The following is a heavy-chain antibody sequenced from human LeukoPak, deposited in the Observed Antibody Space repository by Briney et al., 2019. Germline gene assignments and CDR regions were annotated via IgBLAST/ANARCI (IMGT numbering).Heavy chain of an antibody. V-gene: IGHV3-33*01. CDR2: IQSDGSQE. J-gene: IGHJ4*02. D-gene: IGHD3-10*01. Sequence: PGGSLRLSWATSGFIFSHFGMPGFRQAPGKGLEWVAAIQSDGSQEYFADSVKGRSTISRDKSKSTMYLQIDTLRAEDTAVYYCARDSCLIKTCLDYWGQGTLVTVSS. CDR3: ARDSCLIKTCLDY. CDR1: GFIFSHFG.